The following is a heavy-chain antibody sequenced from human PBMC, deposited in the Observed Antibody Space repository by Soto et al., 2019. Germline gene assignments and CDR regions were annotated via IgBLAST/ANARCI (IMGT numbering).Heavy chain of an antibody. CDR3: ARDSDPGISSS. Sequence: GGSLRLSCAASGFTFSSYAMGWVRQAPGKGLEWVSAISGSGGSTYYADSVKGRFIISRDNAKNSLYLQMNSLRVEDTAVYYCARDSDPGISSSWGQGTLVTVSS. CDR1: GFTFSSYA. J-gene: IGHJ5*02. V-gene: IGHV3-23*01. CDR2: ISGSGGST. D-gene: IGHD1-1*01.